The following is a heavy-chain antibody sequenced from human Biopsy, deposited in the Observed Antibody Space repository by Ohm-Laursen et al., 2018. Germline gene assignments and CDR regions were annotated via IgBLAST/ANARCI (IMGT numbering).Heavy chain of an antibody. J-gene: IGHJ6*02. CDR2: INPNSGNA. CDR3: ARVPAYPSIDGYYGLDL. Sequence: ASVKVSCKASGYTFAGYYLHWVRQAPGHGLEWMGWINPNSGNANYAQSFQGRLTVTRDTSITTAYMELTSLTSDDTAIYYCARVPAYPSIDGYYGLDLWGQGTTVIVSS. CDR1: GYTFAGYY. D-gene: IGHD3-9*01. V-gene: IGHV1-2*02.